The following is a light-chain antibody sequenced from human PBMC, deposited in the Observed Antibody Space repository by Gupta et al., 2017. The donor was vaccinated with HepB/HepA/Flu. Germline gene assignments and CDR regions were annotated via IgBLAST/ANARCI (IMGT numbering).Light chain of an antibody. CDR3: QPYDSSLSGWV. J-gene: IGLJ3*02. CDR2: GNY. V-gene: IGLV1-40*01. CDR1: TSNIGARYD. Sequence: QSVLTQPPSVSGAPGQRVTISCTGGTSNIGARYDVHWYQQLPGTAPKLLIYGNYHRPSGVPDRFSGSKSGTSASLAITGLQAEDEADYYCQPYDSSLSGWVFGGGTKLTVL.